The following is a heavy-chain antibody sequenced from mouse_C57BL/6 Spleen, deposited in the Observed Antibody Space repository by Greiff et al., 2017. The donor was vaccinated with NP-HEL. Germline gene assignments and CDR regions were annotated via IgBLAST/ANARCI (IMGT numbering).Heavy chain of an antibody. J-gene: IGHJ4*01. CDR1: GYTFTSYW. D-gene: IGHD2-5*01. Sequence: QVQLQQPGAELVMPGASVKLSCKASGYTFTSYWMHWVKQRPGQGLEWIGEIDPSDSYTNYNQKFKGKSTLTVDKSSSTAYMQLSSLTSEDSAVYYCARLNSNYYYYAMDYWGQGTSVTVSS. V-gene: IGHV1-69*01. CDR3: ARLNSNYYYYAMDY. CDR2: IDPSDSYT.